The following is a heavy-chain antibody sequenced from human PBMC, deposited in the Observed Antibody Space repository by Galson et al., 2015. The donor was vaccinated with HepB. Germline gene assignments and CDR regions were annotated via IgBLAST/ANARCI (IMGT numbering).Heavy chain of an antibody. Sequence: SVKVSCKASGYTFTTYGMHWVRQAPGQRLEWLEWVNPGNGNTKYSQTFQDRITVTRDTSASTIYMELSSLTSEDTAVYYCARDRCGGDCYDDYFDYWGQGTLVTVSS. J-gene: IGHJ4*02. D-gene: IGHD2-21*01. V-gene: IGHV1-3*01. CDR3: ARDRCGGDCYDDYFDY. CDR2: VNPGNGNT. CDR1: GYTFTTYG.